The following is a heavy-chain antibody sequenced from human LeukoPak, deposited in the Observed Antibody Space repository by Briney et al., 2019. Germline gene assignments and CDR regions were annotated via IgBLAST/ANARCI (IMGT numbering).Heavy chain of an antibody. CDR2: ISGSGGST. D-gene: IGHD3-22*01. V-gene: IGHV3-23*01. CDR3: AKSLSYYDSSGLDY. Sequence: PGGSLRLSCAASGFSFSSYAMNWVRQAPGKGLEWVSSISGSGGSTYYADSVKGRFTISRDNSKNTLYLQMNSLRAEDTAVYYCAKSLSYYDSSGLDYWGQGTLVTVSS. J-gene: IGHJ4*02. CDR1: GFSFSSYA.